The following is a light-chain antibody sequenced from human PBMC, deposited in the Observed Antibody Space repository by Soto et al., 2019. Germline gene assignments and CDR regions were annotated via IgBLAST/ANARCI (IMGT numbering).Light chain of an antibody. CDR2: ASY. Sequence: QITQSPSSLSASVGDRVTITCRASQSISSHLNWYQHKPGRPPRLLIFASYILEGGVPSRFSGSGSDTYFTLTIDSLQPEDVATYYCQHSYITPRYTFGQGTKVDIK. CDR1: QSISSH. CDR3: QHSYITPRYT. V-gene: IGKV1-39*01. J-gene: IGKJ2*01.